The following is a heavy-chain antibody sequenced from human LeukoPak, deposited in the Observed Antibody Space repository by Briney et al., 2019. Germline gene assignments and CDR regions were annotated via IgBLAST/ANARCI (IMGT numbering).Heavy chain of an antibody. CDR2: ISGNGGST. V-gene: IGHV3-23*01. Sequence: GASLSPSYAPYGSTFDNYATSCARQHPGNGLGWVSTISGNGGSTNYAHSVKGRFTISTDNSKTTLQLQMSTRGADDAAVYYGAKDAEQWPSFDPWGQGTLVTVSS. CDR3: AKDAEQWPSFDP. D-gene: IGHD6-19*01. CDR1: GSTFDNYA. J-gene: IGHJ5*02.